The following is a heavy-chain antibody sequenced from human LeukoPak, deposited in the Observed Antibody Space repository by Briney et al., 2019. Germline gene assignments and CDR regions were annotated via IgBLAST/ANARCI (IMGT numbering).Heavy chain of an antibody. J-gene: IGHJ6*03. CDR1: GYTFTSYD. CDR3: ARGAGDFWSGYYSSYYYMDV. V-gene: IGHV1-8*01. Sequence: ASVKVSCKASGYTFTSYDINWVRQATGQGLEWMGWMNPNSGNTGYAQKFQGRVTMTRNTSMSTAYMELSSLRSEDTAVYYCARGAGDFWSGYYSSYYYMDVWGKGTTVTVSS. CDR2: MNPNSGNT. D-gene: IGHD3-3*01.